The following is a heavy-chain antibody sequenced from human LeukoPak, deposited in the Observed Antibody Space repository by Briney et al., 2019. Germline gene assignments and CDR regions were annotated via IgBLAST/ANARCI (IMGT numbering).Heavy chain of an antibody. Sequence: PSETLSLTCAVYGGSFSGYYWSWIRQPPGKGLEWIGEINHSGSTNYNPSLKSRVTISVDTSKNQFSLKLSSVTAADTAVYYCARSPLFGIDYWGQGTLVTVSS. CDR1: GGSFSGYY. D-gene: IGHD3-3*01. CDR2: INHSGST. J-gene: IGHJ4*02. V-gene: IGHV4-34*01. CDR3: ARSPLFGIDY.